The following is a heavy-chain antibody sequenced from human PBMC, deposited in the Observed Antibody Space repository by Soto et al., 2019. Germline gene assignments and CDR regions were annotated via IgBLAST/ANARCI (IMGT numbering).Heavy chain of an antibody. CDR2: IFYSGST. D-gene: IGHD3-16*01. CDR1: GGAINNRDYY. Sequence: QVQLQESGPGLVKPSQTLSLTCSVSGGAINNRDYYWSWIRQHPGKGLEWIGNIFYSGSTHYNPSLKGRLTISIDKSKNEFSLQLTSVTAAATAVYYCARDRPAFKSFGSGMDVWGQGTTVTVSS. CDR3: ARDRPAFKSFGSGMDV. J-gene: IGHJ6*02. V-gene: IGHV4-31*03.